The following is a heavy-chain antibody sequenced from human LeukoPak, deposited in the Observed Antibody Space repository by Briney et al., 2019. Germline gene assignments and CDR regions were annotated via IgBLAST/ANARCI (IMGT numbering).Heavy chain of an antibody. D-gene: IGHD5-12*01. Sequence: GGSLRLSCAASGFTFSSYSMNWVRQAPGKGLEWVSSISSSSSYIYYADSVKGRFTISRDKAKNSLYLQMNSLRAEDTAIYYCAREGMVATFDYWGQGTLVIVSS. CDR2: ISSSSSYI. J-gene: IGHJ4*02. V-gene: IGHV3-21*01. CDR3: AREGMVATFDY. CDR1: GFTFSSYS.